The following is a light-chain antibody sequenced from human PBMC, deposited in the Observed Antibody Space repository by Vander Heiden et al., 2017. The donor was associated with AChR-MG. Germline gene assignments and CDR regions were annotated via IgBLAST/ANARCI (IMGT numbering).Light chain of an antibody. J-gene: IGKJ5*01. CDR3: QQDGDFWIT. CDR1: QSVSEW. CDR2: KAS. V-gene: IGKV1-5*03. Sequence: DIQMTQSPSTLSASVGDRVTITCRASQSVSEWLAWFQQKPGKVPKLLIYKASTLQSGVPSRFSGSGSGTEFSLTISSLQPDDFATYYCQQDGDFWITFGQGTRL.